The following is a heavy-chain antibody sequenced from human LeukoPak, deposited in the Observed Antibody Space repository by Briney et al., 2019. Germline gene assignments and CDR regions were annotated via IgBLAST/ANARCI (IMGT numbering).Heavy chain of an antibody. V-gene: IGHV3-30*02. D-gene: IGHD3-22*01. J-gene: IGHJ4*02. CDR3: ARGTYYYDSSGCPYY. CDR2: IRYDGSNK. Sequence: PGGSLRLSCAASGFTFSSYGMHWVRQAPGKGLEWVAFIRYDGSNKYYADSVKGRFTISRDNSKNTLYLQMNSLRAEDTAVYYCARGTYYYDSSGCPYYWGQGTLVTVSS. CDR1: GFTFSSYG.